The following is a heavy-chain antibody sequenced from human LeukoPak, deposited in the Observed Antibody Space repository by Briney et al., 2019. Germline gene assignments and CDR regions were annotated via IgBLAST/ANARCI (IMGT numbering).Heavy chain of an antibody. J-gene: IGHJ5*02. D-gene: IGHD1-26*01. CDR3: ARGGGSYYDWFDP. V-gene: IGHV1-2*07. Sequence: ASVKVSCKTSGYTFIGYYMHWVRQAPGQGLEWMGWINPKNGGANYAPSFQGRVTMTRDTSISTAYMELSRLRSDDTAVYYCARGGGSYYDWFDPWGQGTLVTVSS. CDR2: INPKNGGA. CDR1: GYTFIGYY.